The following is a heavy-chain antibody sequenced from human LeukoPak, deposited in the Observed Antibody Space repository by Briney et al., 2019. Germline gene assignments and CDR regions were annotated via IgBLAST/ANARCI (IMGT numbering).Heavy chain of an antibody. CDR2: IGAGGTFT. Sequence: GGSLRLSCTASGFTFSSYAMNWVRQAPGKGLEWVSGIGAGGTFTYYADSVKGRFTISRDNAKNSLYLQMNSLRAEDTAVYYCARDRYCSGGKCYSDLDYWGQGTLVTVSS. CDR1: GFTFSSYA. V-gene: IGHV3-21*01. D-gene: IGHD2-15*01. J-gene: IGHJ4*02. CDR3: ARDRYCSGGKCYSDLDY.